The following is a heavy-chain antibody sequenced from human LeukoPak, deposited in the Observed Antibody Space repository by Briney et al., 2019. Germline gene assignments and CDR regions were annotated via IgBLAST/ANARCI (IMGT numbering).Heavy chain of an antibody. CDR1: GFTFSSYW. CDR2: IKQDGSEK. V-gene: IGHV3-7*01. J-gene: IGHJ3*02. D-gene: IGHD2-21*02. CDR3: ARAIEVVTATHGAFDI. Sequence: AGGSLRLSCAASGFTFSSYWMSWVRQAPGKGLEWVANIKQDGSEKYYVDSVKGRFTISRDNAKNSLYLQMNSLRAEDTAVYYCARAIEVVTATHGAFDIWGQGTMVTVSS.